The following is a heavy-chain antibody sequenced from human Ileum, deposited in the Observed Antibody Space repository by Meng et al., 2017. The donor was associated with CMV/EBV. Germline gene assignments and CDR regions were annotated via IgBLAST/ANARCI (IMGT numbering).Heavy chain of an antibody. J-gene: IGHJ4*02. Sequence: GESLKISCAASGFTFSSYGMHWVRQAPGKGLEWVAFIRYDGSNKYYADSVKGRFTISRDNSKNTLYLQMNSLRAEDTAVYYCAKDGTSNRLHIDYWGQGTQVTVDS. V-gene: IGHV3-30*02. CDR2: IRYDGSNK. CDR3: AKDGTSNRLHIDY. D-gene: IGHD4-11*01. CDR1: GFTFSSYG.